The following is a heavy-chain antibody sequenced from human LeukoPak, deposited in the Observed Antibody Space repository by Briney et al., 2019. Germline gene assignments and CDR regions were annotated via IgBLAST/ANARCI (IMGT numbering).Heavy chain of an antibody. CDR1: GFTFSSYA. CDR3: AKDGRYSYGPEYDY. Sequence: GGSLRLSCAASGFTFSSYAMSWVRQAPGKGLEWVSAISGSGGSTYYADSVKGRFTISRDNSKNTPYLQMNSLRAEDTAVYYCAKDGRYSYGPEYDYWGQATLVTVSS. D-gene: IGHD5-18*01. CDR2: ISGSGGST. V-gene: IGHV3-23*01. J-gene: IGHJ4*02.